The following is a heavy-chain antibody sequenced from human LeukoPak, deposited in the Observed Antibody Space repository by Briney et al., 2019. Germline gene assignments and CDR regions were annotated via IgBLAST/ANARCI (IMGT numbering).Heavy chain of an antibody. CDR1: GESFSGYY. CDR3: ARRGRGGTIDY. J-gene: IGHJ4*02. Sequence: SETLSLTCAAYGESFSGYYWSWIRQPPGKRLEWIGEINHSGSTNYNPSLKSRVTISVDTSKNQFSLKLSSVTAADTAVYYCARRGRGGTIDYWGQGNLVTVSS. V-gene: IGHV4-34*01. CDR2: INHSGST. D-gene: IGHD3-10*01.